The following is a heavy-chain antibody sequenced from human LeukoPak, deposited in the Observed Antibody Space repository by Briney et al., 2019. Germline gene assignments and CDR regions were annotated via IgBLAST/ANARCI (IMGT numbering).Heavy chain of an antibody. CDR3: ARHGSGSYLGYFDY. CDR1: GGSISSYY. V-gene: IGHV4-38-2*02. D-gene: IGHD1-26*01. CDR2: IYHSGST. J-gene: IGHJ4*02. Sequence: PSETLSLTCTVSGGSISSYYWGWIRQPPGKGLEWIGSIYHSGSTYYNPSLKSRVTISVDTSKNQFSLKLSSVTAADTAVYYCARHGSGSYLGYFDYWGQGTLVTVSS.